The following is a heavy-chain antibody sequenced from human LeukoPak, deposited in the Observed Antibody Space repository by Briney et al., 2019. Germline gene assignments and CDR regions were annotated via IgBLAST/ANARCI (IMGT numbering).Heavy chain of an antibody. D-gene: IGHD6-13*01. V-gene: IGHV4-59*01. CDR3: AKDEGIAGRPRGLDC. CDR2: IYYSGNT. Sequence: PSETLSLTCSVSGGSISSYYWSWIRQPPGKGLEWIGYIYYSGNTNYNPSLKSRVTISVDTFKNQFSLKLSSVTAEDTAVYYCAKDEGIAGRPRGLDCWGQGTLVTVSS. J-gene: IGHJ4*02. CDR1: GGSISSYY.